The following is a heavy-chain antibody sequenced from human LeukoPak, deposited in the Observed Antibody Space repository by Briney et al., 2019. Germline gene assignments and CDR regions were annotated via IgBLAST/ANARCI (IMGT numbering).Heavy chain of an antibody. CDR1: GYSFTSYW. J-gene: IGHJ4*02. V-gene: IGHV5-51*01. CDR3: ARRYAAGYGDYDY. Sequence: GESLKISCKGSGYSFTSYWIGWVRQMPGKGLEWMGIIYPGGSDTRYSPSFQGQVTISADKSVSTAYLQWSSLKASDTAMYYCARRYAAGYGDYDYWGQGTLVADSS. CDR2: IYPGGSDT. D-gene: IGHD4-17*01.